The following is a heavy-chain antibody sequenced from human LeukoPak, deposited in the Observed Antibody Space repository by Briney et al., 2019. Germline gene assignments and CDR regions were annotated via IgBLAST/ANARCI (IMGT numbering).Heavy chain of an antibody. CDR3: ATYDGTGKFAF. V-gene: IGHV4-4*07. J-gene: IGHJ4*02. D-gene: IGHD3-22*01. CDR1: GGSISIYY. Sequence: PSETLSLTCTVFGGSISIYYWSWIRQPAGKGLEWIGRIYTSGSTNYNPSLKSRVTMSVDTSKNQFSLKLSPVTAADTAVYYCATYDGTGKFAFWGQGTLVTVSS. CDR2: IYTSGST.